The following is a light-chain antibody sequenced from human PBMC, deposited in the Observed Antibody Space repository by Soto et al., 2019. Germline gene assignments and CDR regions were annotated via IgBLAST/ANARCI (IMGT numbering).Light chain of an antibody. V-gene: IGKV1-5*03. CDR1: QSINIW. CDR2: KAS. CDR3: QQYNGLPTWT. Sequence: DLRMTQSPSTLSASVGDRVTITCRASQSINIWLSWYQQKPGTAPKLLIYKASTLESGVPSRFSGNGSGTDFTLTISSLQPDDSATYYCQQYNGLPTWTFGQGTKVEMK. J-gene: IGKJ1*01.